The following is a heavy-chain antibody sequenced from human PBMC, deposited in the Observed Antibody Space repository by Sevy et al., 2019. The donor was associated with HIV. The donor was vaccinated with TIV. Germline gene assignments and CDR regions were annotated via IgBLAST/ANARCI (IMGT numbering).Heavy chain of an antibody. CDR3: TTDINYYYDSSGYYYY. CDR2: IKSKTDGGTT. J-gene: IGHJ4*01. Sequence: GGSLRLSCAASGFTFSNAWMSWVRQAPGKGLEWVGRIKSKTDGGTTDYAAPVKGRFTISRDDSKNTLYLQMNSLKTEDTAVYYCTTDINYYYDSSGYYYYWGQEPWSPSPQ. CDR1: GFTFSNAW. V-gene: IGHV3-15*01. D-gene: IGHD3-22*01.